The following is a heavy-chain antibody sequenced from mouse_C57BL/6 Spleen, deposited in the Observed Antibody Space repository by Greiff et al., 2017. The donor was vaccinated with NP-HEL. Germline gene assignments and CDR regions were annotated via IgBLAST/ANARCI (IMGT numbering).Heavy chain of an antibody. V-gene: IGHV3-6*01. CDR3: ARLAHYCDY. Sequence: EVQLQESGPGLVKPSQSLSLTCSVTGYSITSGYYWNWIRQFPGNKLEWMGYISYDGSNNYNPSLKNRISITRDTSKNQFFLKLNSVTTEDTATYYCARLAHYCDYWGQGTTLTVSS. J-gene: IGHJ2*01. CDR1: GYSITSGYY. CDR2: ISYDGSN. D-gene: IGHD6-1*01.